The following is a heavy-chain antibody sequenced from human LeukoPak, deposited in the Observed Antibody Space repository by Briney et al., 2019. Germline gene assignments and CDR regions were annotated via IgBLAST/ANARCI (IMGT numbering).Heavy chain of an antibody. Sequence: GGSLRLSCAASGFTFSSYEMNWVRQGPGKGLEWVSYISSSGSTIYYADSVKGRFTISRDNAKNSLYLQMNSLRAEDTAVYYCAEPGITMIGGVWGKGTTVTISS. J-gene: IGHJ6*04. D-gene: IGHD3-10*02. CDR1: GFTFSSYE. CDR3: AEPGITMIGGV. V-gene: IGHV3-48*03. CDR2: ISSSGSTI.